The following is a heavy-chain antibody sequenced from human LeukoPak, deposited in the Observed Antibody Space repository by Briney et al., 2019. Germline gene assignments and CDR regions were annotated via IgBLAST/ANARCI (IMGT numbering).Heavy chain of an antibody. V-gene: IGHV1-8*03. CDR1: GYTFTSYD. D-gene: IGHD2-21*01. J-gene: IGHJ5*02. CDR3: ARTRPAYCGGDCSGWFDP. Sequence: ASVKVSCKASGYTFTSYDINWVRQATGQGLEWIGWMNPNSGNTGYAQKFQGRVTITRNTSISTAYMELSSLRSEDTAVYYCARTRPAYCGGDCSGWFDPWGQGTLVTVSS. CDR2: MNPNSGNT.